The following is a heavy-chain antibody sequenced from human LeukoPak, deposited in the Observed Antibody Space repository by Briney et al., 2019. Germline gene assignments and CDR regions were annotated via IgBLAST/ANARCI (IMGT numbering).Heavy chain of an antibody. CDR3: ARHRTASDY. Sequence: GGSLRLSCAASGIIFSNYWMHWVRQAPGKGLEWVSCITTGSTYIYYADSVKGRFTISRDNAKNSLYLQMTSLRAEDTAVYYCARHRTASDYWGQGTLVTVSS. CDR2: ITTGSTYI. V-gene: IGHV3-21*01. J-gene: IGHJ4*02. D-gene: IGHD3-16*02. CDR1: GIIFSNYW.